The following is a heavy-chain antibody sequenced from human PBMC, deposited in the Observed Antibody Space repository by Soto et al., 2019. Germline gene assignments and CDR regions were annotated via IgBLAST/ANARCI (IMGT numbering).Heavy chain of an antibody. CDR1: EYSFGDYY. CDR3: VRDAPSHQSIFDL. Sequence: GASVKVSCKTSEYSFGDYYLHWVRQAPEQGLEWRGWINLNDGGTNSPRKFQGRLTMTSDKSINTVYMELSRLRSDDTAVYFCVRDAPSHQSIFDLWGPGTLVTVSS. J-gene: IGHJ4*02. V-gene: IGHV1-2*02. CDR2: INLNDGGT. D-gene: IGHD3-3*01.